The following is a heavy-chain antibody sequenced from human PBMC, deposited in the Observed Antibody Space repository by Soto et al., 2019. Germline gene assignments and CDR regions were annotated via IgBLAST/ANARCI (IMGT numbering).Heavy chain of an antibody. D-gene: IGHD2-15*01. CDR2: ISGSGGST. CDR1: GFTFSSYA. CDR3: AKGVVVAATPPRWFDP. Sequence: VGSLRLSCAASGFTFSSYAMSWVRQAPGKGLEWVSAISGSGGSTYYADSVKGRFTISRDNSKNTLYLQMNSLRAEDTAVYYCAKGVVVAATPPRWFDPWGQGTLVTVSS. J-gene: IGHJ5*02. V-gene: IGHV3-23*01.